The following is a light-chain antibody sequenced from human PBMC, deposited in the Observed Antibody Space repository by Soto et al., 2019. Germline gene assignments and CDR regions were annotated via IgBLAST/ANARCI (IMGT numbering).Light chain of an antibody. CDR3: HQYADYPST. J-gene: IGKJ1*01. Sequence: DIQMTQSPSTLSASVGDRVTITCRASQSVNSWLAWSQQKPGKAPNVLIYKASSLESGVPSRFSGSGSGTDFTLTISSLQPDDFATYYCHQYADYPSTFGQGTKVEIK. CDR1: QSVNSW. CDR2: KAS. V-gene: IGKV1-5*03.